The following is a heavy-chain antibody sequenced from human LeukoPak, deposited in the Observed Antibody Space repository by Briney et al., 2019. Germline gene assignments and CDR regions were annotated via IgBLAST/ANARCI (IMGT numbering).Heavy chain of an antibody. J-gene: IGHJ5*01. CDR3: ARGGSGWYHWFDS. CDR2: ITTSSSYI. Sequence: GGTLRLSCAASGFTFTIYSMNWVRQAPGKGLEWVSSITTSSSYIYYADSVKGRFTISRDNAKNSLSLQMNSLRAEDTAMYYCARGGSGWYHWFDSWGQGTLVTVSS. D-gene: IGHD6-19*01. V-gene: IGHV3-21*01. CDR1: GFTFTIYS.